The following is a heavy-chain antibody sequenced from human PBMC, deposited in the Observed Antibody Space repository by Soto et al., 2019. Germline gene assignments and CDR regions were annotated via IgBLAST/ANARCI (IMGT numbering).Heavy chain of an antibody. Sequence: GGSLRLSCAASGFNFDSYAMSWVRQAPGKGLEWVSGISPSGGTTYSADSVKGRFTISRDNTKNTLYLQMNSLRAEDTAMYYCARTDGYCTSTRCYELGYFDYWGQGTLVTVSS. J-gene: IGHJ4*02. CDR1: GFNFDSYA. D-gene: IGHD2-2*03. CDR2: ISPSGGTT. V-gene: IGHV3-23*01. CDR3: ARTDGYCTSTRCYELGYFDY.